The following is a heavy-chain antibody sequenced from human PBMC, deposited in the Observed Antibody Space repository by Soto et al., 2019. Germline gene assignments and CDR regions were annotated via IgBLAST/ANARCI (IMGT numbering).Heavy chain of an antibody. CDR3: ARTMSPGRRFDY. Sequence: SETLSLTCTVSGGSISSSSYYWGWIRQPPGKGLEWIGSIYYSGSTYYNPSLKSRVTISVDTSKNQFSLKLSSVTAADTAVYYCARTMSPGRRFDYWGQGTLVTVSS. D-gene: IGHD3-10*01. V-gene: IGHV4-39*01. J-gene: IGHJ4*02. CDR2: IYYSGST. CDR1: GGSISSSSYY.